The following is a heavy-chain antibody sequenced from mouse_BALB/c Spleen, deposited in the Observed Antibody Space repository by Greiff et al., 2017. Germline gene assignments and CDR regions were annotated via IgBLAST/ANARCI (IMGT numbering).Heavy chain of an antibody. CDR1: GFTFSSFG. V-gene: IGHV5-17*02. D-gene: IGHD1-1*01. Sequence: EVMLVESGGGLVQPGGSRKLSCAASGFTFSSFGMHWVRQAPEKGLEWVAYISSGSSTIYYADTVKGRFTISRDNPKNTLFLQMTSLRSEDTAMYYCARSFITTVVATDYAMDYWGQGTSVTVSS. J-gene: IGHJ4*01. CDR2: ISSGSSTI. CDR3: ARSFITTVVATDYAMDY.